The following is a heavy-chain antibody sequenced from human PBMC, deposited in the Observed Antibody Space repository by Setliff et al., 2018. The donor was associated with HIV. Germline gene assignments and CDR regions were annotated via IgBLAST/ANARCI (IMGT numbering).Heavy chain of an antibody. J-gene: IGHJ4*02. D-gene: IGHD4-17*01. Sequence: GGSLRLSCAASGFTFSSHNMNWVRQAPGKGLEWVSSISPSGSSIYYADSVKGRFTISRDNAKNSLYLQMNDLRAEDAAVYYCAKGYGDNYWGQGTLVTVSS. CDR3: AKGYGDNY. CDR1: GFTFSSHN. V-gene: IGHV3-21*01. CDR2: ISPSGSSI.